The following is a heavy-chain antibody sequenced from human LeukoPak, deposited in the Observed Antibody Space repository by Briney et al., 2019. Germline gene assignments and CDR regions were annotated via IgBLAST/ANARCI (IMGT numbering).Heavy chain of an antibody. Sequence: SETLSLTCRVSNYSISSGYYWGWIRQPADTGLEWIGSISHSGNTSYNSSLKSRVTISLDTSKNQFSLKLNSVTAADTAVYYCARRQFGYKWFSPVEYWGQGILVTVS. V-gene: IGHV4-38-2*01. CDR2: ISHSGNT. J-gene: IGHJ4*02. D-gene: IGHD3-22*01. CDR3: ARRQFGYKWFSPVEY. CDR1: NYSISSGYY.